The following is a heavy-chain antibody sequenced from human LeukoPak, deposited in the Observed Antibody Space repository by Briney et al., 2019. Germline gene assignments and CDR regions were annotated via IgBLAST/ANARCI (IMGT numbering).Heavy chain of an antibody. J-gene: IGHJ4*02. D-gene: IGHD3-3*01. CDR3: ARDGDFWSGYAVGY. V-gene: IGHV3-11*04. Sequence: SSSGSTIYYADSVKGRFTISRDNAKNSLYLQMNSLRAEDTAVYYCARDGDFWSGYAVGYWGQGTLVTVSS. CDR2: SSSGSTI.